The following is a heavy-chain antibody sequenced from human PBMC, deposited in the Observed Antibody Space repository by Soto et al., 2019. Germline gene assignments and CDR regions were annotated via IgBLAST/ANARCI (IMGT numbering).Heavy chain of an antibody. V-gene: IGHV3-21*01. Sequence: EVQLVESGGGLVKPGGSLRLSCAASGFTFSSYSMNWVRQAPGKGLEWVSSISSSSSYIYYADSVKGRFTISRDNPKNSLYLQMNSLRADDTAVYYCARVTGYSSGMGLDFWGQGTLVTVSS. D-gene: IGHD6-19*01. CDR1: GFTFSSYS. CDR3: ARVTGYSSGMGLDF. CDR2: ISSSSSYI. J-gene: IGHJ4*02.